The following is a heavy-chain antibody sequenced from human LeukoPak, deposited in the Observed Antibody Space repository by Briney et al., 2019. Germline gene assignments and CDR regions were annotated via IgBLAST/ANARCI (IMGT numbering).Heavy chain of an antibody. V-gene: IGHV1-24*01. J-gene: IGHJ4*02. CDR1: GYTLTDLS. Sequence: GASVKVSCKVSGYTLTDLSIHWVRQAPGKGLEWMGGFDPEDGETIYAQKFQGRVTMTEDTSTDTAYMELSSLRSEDTAVYYCATWVSYYDTSGYSMWGQGTLVTVSS. D-gene: IGHD3-22*01. CDR3: ATWVSYYDTSGYSM. CDR2: FDPEDGET.